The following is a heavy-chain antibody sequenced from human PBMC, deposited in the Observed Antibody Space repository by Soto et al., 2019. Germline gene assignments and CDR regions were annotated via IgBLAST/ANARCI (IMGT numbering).Heavy chain of an antibody. Sequence: ASVKVSCKTSGYTFVTYYISWLRQAPGQGIEWMGWISPHNGKTNYIEDLQGRVTLTADTSTSTAYMELRNLRSDDTAVYFCATDSNYDVSNSFWGQGTLVTVSS. CDR3: ATDSNYDVSNSF. CDR2: ISPHNGKT. CDR1: GYTFVTYY. J-gene: IGHJ4*02. V-gene: IGHV1-18*01. D-gene: IGHD3-3*01.